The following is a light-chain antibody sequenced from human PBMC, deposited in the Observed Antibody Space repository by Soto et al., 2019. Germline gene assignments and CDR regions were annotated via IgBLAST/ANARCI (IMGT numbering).Light chain of an antibody. CDR2: DVT. V-gene: IGLV2-14*03. CDR3: SSYTSSDTLV. Sequence: QSALTQPASVSGSPGHSITISCAGTSSDIGGYNYVSWYQHHPGKAPKLMIYDVTNRPSGVPSRFSGSKSGNTASLTISGLQAEDEADYYCSSYTSSDTLVFGGGTKVTVL. J-gene: IGLJ2*01. CDR1: SSDIGGYNY.